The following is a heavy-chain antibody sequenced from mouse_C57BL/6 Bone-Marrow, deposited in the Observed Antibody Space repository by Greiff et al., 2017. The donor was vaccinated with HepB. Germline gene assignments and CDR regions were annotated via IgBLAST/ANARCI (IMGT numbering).Heavy chain of an antibody. CDR1: GYTFTDYE. D-gene: IGHD1-1*01. Sequence: VQLQQSGAELVRPGASVTLSCKASGYTFTDYEMHWVKQTPVHGLEWIGAIDPETGGTAYNQKFKGKAILTADKSSSTAYMELRSLTSEDSAVYYCTRESSRHWYFDVWGTGTTVTVSS. CDR2: IDPETGGT. J-gene: IGHJ1*03. CDR3: TRESSRHWYFDV. V-gene: IGHV1-15*01.